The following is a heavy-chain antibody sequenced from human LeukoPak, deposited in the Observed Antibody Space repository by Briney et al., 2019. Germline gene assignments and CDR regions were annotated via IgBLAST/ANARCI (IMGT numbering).Heavy chain of an antibody. CDR3: ARHARTTVTTNFDY. CDR2: INHSGNT. D-gene: IGHD4-17*01. Sequence: SETLSLTCAVYGGSFSDYYWSWIRQPPGKGLEWIGEINHSGNTNYNPSLKSRVTISIDTSKNQFSLKLSSVTAADTAVFYCARHARTTVTTNFDYWGQGTLVTVSS. CDR1: GGSFSDYY. J-gene: IGHJ4*02. V-gene: IGHV4-34*01.